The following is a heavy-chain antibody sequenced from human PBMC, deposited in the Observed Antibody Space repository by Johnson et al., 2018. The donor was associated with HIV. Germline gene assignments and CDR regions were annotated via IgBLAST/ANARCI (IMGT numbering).Heavy chain of an antibody. V-gene: IGHV3-66*01. Sequence: VQLVESGGGLVKPGGSLRLSCVASGFTVSSYYMSWVRQAPGKGLEWAAVLFSGGNTYYADSVQGRVTNSRDNSKNTLYLQMNSLRAEYTAGYYCARACRDGYTCDAFDIWGQGTMVTVSS. D-gene: IGHD5-24*01. CDR1: GFTVSSYY. CDR3: ARACRDGYTCDAFDI. CDR2: LFSGGNT. J-gene: IGHJ3*02.